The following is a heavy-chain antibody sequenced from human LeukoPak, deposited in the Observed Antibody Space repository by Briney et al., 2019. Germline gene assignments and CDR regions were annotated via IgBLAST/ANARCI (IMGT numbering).Heavy chain of an antibody. CDR3: ARTISGSYGVSDY. D-gene: IGHD5-18*01. CDR1: GFIFSSIHA. Sequence: GGSLRLSCAASGFIFSSIHAMTWVRQAPGKGLEWVSSTSGSGSTTYYADSVKGRFTISRDSSKNTLYLQMNTLRVEDTAVYHCARTISGSYGVSDYWGQGTLVTVSS. CDR2: TSGSGSTT. V-gene: IGHV3-23*01. J-gene: IGHJ4*02.